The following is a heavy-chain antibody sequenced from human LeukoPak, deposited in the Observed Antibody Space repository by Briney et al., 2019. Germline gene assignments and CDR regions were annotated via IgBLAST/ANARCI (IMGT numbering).Heavy chain of an antibody. Sequence: GGSLRLSCAASGFTFSGYAMSWVRQAPGQGLEWVSAISGSGSIIYYADSVKGRFTISRDNAKNSLYLQMNSLRAEDTAVYYCARDPPRTRFDYWGQGILVTVSS. CDR2: ISGSGSII. D-gene: IGHD1-14*01. CDR1: GFTFSGYA. CDR3: ARDPPRTRFDY. V-gene: IGHV3-23*01. J-gene: IGHJ4*02.